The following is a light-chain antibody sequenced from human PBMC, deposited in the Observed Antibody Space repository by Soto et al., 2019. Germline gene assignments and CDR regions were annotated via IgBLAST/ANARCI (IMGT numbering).Light chain of an antibody. Sequence: QAVVTQPPSASGTPGQRVTISCSGSSSNIGSNTVNWYQQLPGTAPKLLIYSNNQRPSGVHDRFSGSKSGTSASLAISGLQSEDEAYYYCAAWDDSLNGGVFGGGTKLTVL. CDR1: SSNIGSNT. CDR2: SNN. V-gene: IGLV1-44*01. CDR3: AAWDDSLNGGV. J-gene: IGLJ2*01.